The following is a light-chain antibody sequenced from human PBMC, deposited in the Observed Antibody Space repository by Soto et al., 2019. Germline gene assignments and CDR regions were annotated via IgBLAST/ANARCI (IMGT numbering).Light chain of an antibody. V-gene: IGKV3-20*01. J-gene: IGKJ2*01. CDR3: HHYGRSPYT. Sequence: EMMLTQSPDTLSLSPGERATLSCRASQSVSSNYLAWYQHKPGQAPRLLIYGASSGATGIPDRFSGSGSGTDFTLTISRLEPEDFAVYYCHHYGRSPYTFGQGTKLEIK. CDR2: GAS. CDR1: QSVSSNY.